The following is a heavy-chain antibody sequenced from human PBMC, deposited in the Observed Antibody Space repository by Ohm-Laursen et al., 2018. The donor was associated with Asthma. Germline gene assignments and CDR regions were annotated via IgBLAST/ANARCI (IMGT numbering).Heavy chain of an antibody. Sequence: GSLRLSCSASGFTVSGNYMSWVRQAPGKGLEWVSVIYSGGSTYYADSVKGRFTISRDNSKNTLYLQMNSLRAEDTAVYYCASTDYGGNWYYFDYWGQGTLVTVSS. CDR2: IYSGGST. D-gene: IGHD4-23*01. V-gene: IGHV3-53*01. CDR3: ASTDYGGNWYYFDY. J-gene: IGHJ4*02. CDR1: GFTVSGNY.